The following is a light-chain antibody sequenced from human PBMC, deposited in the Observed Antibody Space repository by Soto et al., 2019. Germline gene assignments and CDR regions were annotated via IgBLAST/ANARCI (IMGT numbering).Light chain of an antibody. V-gene: IGKV1-39*01. CDR1: QRISTY. CDR3: QQGYIYPHT. J-gene: IGKJ3*01. CDR2: AAS. Sequence: DIKMTRSPSSLSASVGDGVTITCRASQRISTYLNWYRQKPGQAPQVLTHAASVLQGGVPSRFSGSGSGTDFTLTISSLQPEDFATYYCQQGYIYPHTFCHVTNVDIK.